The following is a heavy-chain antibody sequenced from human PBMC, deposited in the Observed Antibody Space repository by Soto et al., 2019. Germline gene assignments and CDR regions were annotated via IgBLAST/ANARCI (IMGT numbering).Heavy chain of an antibody. CDR2: IIPILGIA. CDR3: ASMVVAATSWFDP. D-gene: IGHD2-15*01. CDR1: GGTFSSYT. J-gene: IGHJ5*02. Sequence: AASVKVSCKASGGTFSSYTISWVRQAPGQGLEWMGRIIPILGIANYAQKFQGRVTITADKSTSTAYMELSSLRSEDTAVYYCASMVVAATSWFDPWGQGTLVTVSS. V-gene: IGHV1-69*02.